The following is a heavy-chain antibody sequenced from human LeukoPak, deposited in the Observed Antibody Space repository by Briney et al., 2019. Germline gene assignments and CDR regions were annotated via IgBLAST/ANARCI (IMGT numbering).Heavy chain of an antibody. CDR2: INPGGGST. D-gene: IGHD1-14*01. CDR1: GYTFNSYY. J-gene: IGHJ3*02. V-gene: IGHV1-46*02. CDR3: ATEKEAPDEAFEI. Sequence: ASVKVSCKASGYTFNSYYMNWVRQAPGQGLEWMGIINPGGGSTTYAQKFQGRVTMTRDMSTGTAYMELSSLRSEDTAVYYCATEKEAPDEAFEIWGQGTMVTVSS.